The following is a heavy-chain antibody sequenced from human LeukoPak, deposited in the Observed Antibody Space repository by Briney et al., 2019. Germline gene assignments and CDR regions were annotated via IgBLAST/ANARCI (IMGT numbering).Heavy chain of an antibody. CDR2: ISWNSGSI. D-gene: IGHD2-21*02. V-gene: IGHV3-9*01. Sequence: GRSLRLSCAASGFTFDDYAMPWVRQAPGKGLEWVSGISWNSGSIGYADSVKGRFTISRDNAKNSLYLQMNSLRAEDTALYYCARVPGYCGGDCPYYYYYGMDVWGQGTTVTVSS. CDR1: GFTFDDYA. CDR3: ARVPGYCGGDCPYYYYYGMDV. J-gene: IGHJ6*02.